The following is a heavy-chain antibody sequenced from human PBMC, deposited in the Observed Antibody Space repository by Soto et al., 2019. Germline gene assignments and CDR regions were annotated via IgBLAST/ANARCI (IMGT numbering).Heavy chain of an antibody. Sequence: SETLSLTCTVSGDSFGNFYWSWIRQPTGKGLESIGRLSTSGRTNYSPSLQSRVTMSLDTSKNRFSLRLTSVSAADTAVYFCARGLGRYFDLWGRGTLVTVS. CDR3: ARGLGRYFDL. D-gene: IGHD3-16*01. V-gene: IGHV4-4*07. CDR1: GDSFGNFY. J-gene: IGHJ2*01. CDR2: LSTSGRT.